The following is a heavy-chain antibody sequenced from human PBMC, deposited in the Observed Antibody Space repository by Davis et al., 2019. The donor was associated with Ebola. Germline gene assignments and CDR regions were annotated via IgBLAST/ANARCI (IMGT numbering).Heavy chain of an antibody. J-gene: IGHJ6*02. D-gene: IGHD6-13*01. Sequence: GESLKISCAASGFTFSGSAMHWVRQASGKGLDWVGRIRSKANSYATAYAASVKGRFTISRDDSKNTAYLQMNSLKTEDTAVYYCTARIAAAGTGYYYYGMYVWGQGTTVTVSS. CDR2: IRSKANSYAT. V-gene: IGHV3-73*01. CDR3: TARIAAAGTGYYYYGMYV. CDR1: GFTFSGSA.